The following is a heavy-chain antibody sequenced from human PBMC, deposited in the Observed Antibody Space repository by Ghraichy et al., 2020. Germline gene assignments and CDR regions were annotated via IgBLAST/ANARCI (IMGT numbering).Heavy chain of an antibody. CDR2: IYHSGST. CDR1: GGSISSGGYS. V-gene: IGHV4-30-2*01. CDR3: ARKLAAALDYYGMDV. Sequence: SQTLSLTCAVSGGSISSGGYSWSWIRQPPGKGLEWIGYIYHSGSTYYNPSLKSRVTISVDRSKNQFSLKLSSVTAADTAVYYCARKLAAALDYYGMDVWGQGTTVTVSS. J-gene: IGHJ6*02. D-gene: IGHD6-13*01.